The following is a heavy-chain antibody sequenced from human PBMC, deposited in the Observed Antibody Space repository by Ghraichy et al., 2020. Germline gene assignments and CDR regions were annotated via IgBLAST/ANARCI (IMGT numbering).Heavy chain of an antibody. CDR3: ARDEYSSSWYGWKNYYYYGMDV. V-gene: IGHV6-1*01. Sequence: LSLTCAISGDSVSSNSAAWNWIRQSPSRGLEWLGRTYYRSKWYNDYAVSVKSRITINPDTSKNQFSLQLNSVTPEDTAVYYCARDEYSSSWYGWKNYYYYGMDVWGQGTTVTVSS. D-gene: IGHD6-13*01. J-gene: IGHJ6*02. CDR1: GDSVSSNSAA. CDR2: TYYRSKWYN.